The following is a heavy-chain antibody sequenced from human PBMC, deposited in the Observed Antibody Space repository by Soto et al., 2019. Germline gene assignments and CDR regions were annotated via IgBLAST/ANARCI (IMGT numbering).Heavy chain of an antibody. CDR2: IIPTFAA. CDR3: ARGEAMITFGRVIDKIYFEY. V-gene: IGHV1-69*12. J-gene: IGHJ4*02. Sequence: QVQLVQSGAEVKKPGSSVKVSCKASGGTFNTYAIRWVRQAPGQGLEWMGGIIPTFAANYAQKFQGRVSFTADESTSTSYMELSSLRSEDTAVYYCARGEAMITFGRVIDKIYFEYWGQGTLVTVSS. CDR1: GGTFNTYA. D-gene: IGHD3-16*02.